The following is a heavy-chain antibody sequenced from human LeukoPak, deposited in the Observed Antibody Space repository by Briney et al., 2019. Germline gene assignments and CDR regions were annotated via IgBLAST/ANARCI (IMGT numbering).Heavy chain of an antibody. V-gene: IGHV3-30-3*01. CDR2: ISYDGSNK. J-gene: IGHJ4*02. D-gene: IGHD3-22*01. CDR3: ARDLTRTDDYYDSSGYLDY. Sequence: GGSLRLSCAASGFTFSSYAMHWVRQAPGKGLEWVAVISYDGSNKYYADSVKGRFTISRDNSKNTLYLQMNSLRAEDTAVYYCARDLTRTDDYYDSSGYLDYWGQGTLVTVSS. CDR1: GFTFSSYA.